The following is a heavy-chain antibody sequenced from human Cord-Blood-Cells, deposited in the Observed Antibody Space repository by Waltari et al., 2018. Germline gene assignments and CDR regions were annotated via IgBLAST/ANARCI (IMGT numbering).Heavy chain of an antibody. V-gene: IGHV1-2*04. J-gene: IGHJ4*02. CDR2: ICPNSGGT. Sequence: QVQLVQSGAEEKKPGASVKVSRKAPGYTSTGYYMHWLHQAPGQGLEWMGRICPNSGGTNYEQTFQGWVTMTSDTAISTAYMELVKLRSDATAVYYGARGALLMVQGAVDYWGQRTLVTVSS. CDR3: ARGALLMVQGAVDY. D-gene: IGHD3-10*01. CDR1: GYTSTGYY.